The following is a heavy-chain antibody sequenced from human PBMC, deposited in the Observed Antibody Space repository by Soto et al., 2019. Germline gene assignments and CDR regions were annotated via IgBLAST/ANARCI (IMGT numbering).Heavy chain of an antibody. CDR3: AKVPRKVVVPAANFDY. CDR2: ISGSGGST. J-gene: IGHJ4*02. D-gene: IGHD2-2*01. Sequence: EVQLLESGGGLVQPGGSLRLSCAASGFTFSSYAMSWVRQAPGKGLEWVSAISGSGGSTYYADSVKGRFTISRDNSKSTLYLQMNSLRAEDTAVYYCAKVPRKVVVPAANFDYWGQGTLVTVSS. V-gene: IGHV3-23*01. CDR1: GFTFSSYA.